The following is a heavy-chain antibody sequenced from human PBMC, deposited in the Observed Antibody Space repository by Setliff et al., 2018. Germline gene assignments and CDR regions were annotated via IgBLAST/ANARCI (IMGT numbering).Heavy chain of an antibody. Sequence: SETLSLTCGVSGYSISSGHFWGWIRQPPGKGLEWLGNIFHSGSTYYNPTLNSRVTMSVDTSKNQFSLMLTSVTAADTAVYYCARHIWGAKMQLPHDVFDIWGQGTMVTVSS. J-gene: IGHJ3*02. V-gene: IGHV4-38-2*01. CDR2: IFHSGST. CDR1: GYSISSGHF. D-gene: IGHD2-2*01. CDR3: ARHIWGAKMQLPHDVFDI.